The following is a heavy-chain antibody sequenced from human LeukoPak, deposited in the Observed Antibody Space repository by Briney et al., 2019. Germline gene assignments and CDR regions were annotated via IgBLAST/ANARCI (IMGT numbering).Heavy chain of an antibody. CDR2: IYYSGST. CDR3: ARDGGSQTNYYYCGMDV. D-gene: IGHD2-15*01. CDR1: GGSISSGGCY. V-gene: IGHV4-31*03. Sequence: SQTLSLTCTVSGGSISSGGCYWSWIRQHPGKGLEWIGYIYYSGSTYYNPSLKSRVTISVDTSKNQFSLKLSSVTAADTAVYYCARDGGSQTNYYYCGMDVWGKGTTVTVSS. J-gene: IGHJ6*04.